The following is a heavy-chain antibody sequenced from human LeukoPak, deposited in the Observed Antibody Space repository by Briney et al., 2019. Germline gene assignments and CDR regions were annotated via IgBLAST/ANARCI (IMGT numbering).Heavy chain of an antibody. CDR2: IYPGDSDT. D-gene: IGHD3-3*01. Sequence: GESLKISCKGSGYSFTSYWIGWVRQMPGKGLEWMGIIYPGDSDTRYSPSFQGQVTISADKSISTAYLQWSSLKASATAMYYCARRGTYYDFWSGYPFDDWGQGTLVPVSS. CDR3: ARRGTYYDFWSGYPFDD. CDR1: GYSFTSYW. J-gene: IGHJ4*02. V-gene: IGHV5-51*01.